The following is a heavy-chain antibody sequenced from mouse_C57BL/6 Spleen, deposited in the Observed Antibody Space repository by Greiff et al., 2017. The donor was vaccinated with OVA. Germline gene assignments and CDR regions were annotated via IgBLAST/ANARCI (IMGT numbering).Heavy chain of an antibody. V-gene: IGHV5-17*01. Sequence: EVKLMESGGGLVKPGGSLKLSCAASGFTFSDYGMHWVRQAPEKGLEWVAYISSGSSTIYYADTVKGRFTISRDNAKNTLFLQMTSLRSEDTSMYYCARPGLTGTLDYWGQGTTLTVSS. CDR2: ISSGSSTI. D-gene: IGHD4-1*01. J-gene: IGHJ2*01. CDR1: GFTFSDYG. CDR3: ARPGLTGTLDY.